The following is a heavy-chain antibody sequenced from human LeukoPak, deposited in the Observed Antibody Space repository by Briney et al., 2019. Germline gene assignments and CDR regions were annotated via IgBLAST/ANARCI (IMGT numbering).Heavy chain of an antibody. D-gene: IGHD6-13*01. Sequence: ASVKVSCKASGYTFTSYAMNWVRQAPGQGLEWMGWIDTNTGNPTYAQGFTGRFVFSLDTSVSTAYLQISSLKAEDTAVYYCARGPLAAAGTNNFDYWGQGTLVTVSS. CDR1: GYTFTSYA. CDR3: ARGPLAAAGTNNFDY. J-gene: IGHJ4*02. V-gene: IGHV7-4-1*02. CDR2: IDTNTGNP.